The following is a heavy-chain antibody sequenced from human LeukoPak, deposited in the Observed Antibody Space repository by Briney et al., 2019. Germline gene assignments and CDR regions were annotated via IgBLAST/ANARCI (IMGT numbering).Heavy chain of an antibody. Sequence: GGSLRLSCAASGFTFSGSAMHWVRQASGKGLEGVGRIRSKANSYATAYAASVKGRFTISRDDSKNTVYLQMNSLKTEDTAVYYCTRSIAAAGAFDYWGQGTLVTASS. D-gene: IGHD6-13*01. V-gene: IGHV3-73*01. CDR2: IRSKANSYAT. J-gene: IGHJ4*02. CDR1: GFTFSGSA. CDR3: TRSIAAAGAFDY.